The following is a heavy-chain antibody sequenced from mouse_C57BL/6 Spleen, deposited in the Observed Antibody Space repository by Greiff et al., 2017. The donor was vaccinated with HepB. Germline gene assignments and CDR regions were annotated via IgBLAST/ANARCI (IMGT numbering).Heavy chain of an antibody. J-gene: IGHJ2*01. V-gene: IGHV1-80*01. CDR1: GYAFSSYW. Sequence: VQLQQSGAELVKPGASVKISCKASGYAFSSYWMNWVKQRPGKGLEWIGQIYPGDGDTNYNGKFKGKATLTADKSSSTAYMQLSSLTSEDSAVYFCASHYYGSGYFDYWGQGTTLTVSS. CDR3: ASHYYGSGYFDY. CDR2: IYPGDGDT. D-gene: IGHD1-1*01.